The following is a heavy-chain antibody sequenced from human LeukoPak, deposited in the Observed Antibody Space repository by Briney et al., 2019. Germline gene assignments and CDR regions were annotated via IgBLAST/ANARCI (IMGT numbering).Heavy chain of an antibody. D-gene: IGHD4-17*01. V-gene: IGHV4-39*07. CDR1: GGSISSSSYY. CDR2: IYYSGST. CDR3: AREGAPVTTNYYYGMDV. J-gene: IGHJ6*02. Sequence: SETLSLTCTVSGGSISSSSYYWGWIRQPPGKGLEWIGSIYYSGSTYYNPSLKSRVTISVDTSKNQFSLKLSSVTAADTAVYYCAREGAPVTTNYYYGMDVWGQGTTVTVSS.